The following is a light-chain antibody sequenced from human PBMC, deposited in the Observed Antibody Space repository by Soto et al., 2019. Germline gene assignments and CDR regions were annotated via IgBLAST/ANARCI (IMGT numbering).Light chain of an antibody. Sequence: EKVMRQSPATVSVSPGERATLSCRASQSVSSNLAWYQQKPGQAPRLLIYGASTRATGIPARFSGSGSGTEFTLTISSLQSEDFAVYYCQQYNNWPPGTFGQGTKVEIK. CDR2: GAS. CDR3: QQYNNWPPGT. J-gene: IGKJ1*01. CDR1: QSVSSN. V-gene: IGKV3-15*01.